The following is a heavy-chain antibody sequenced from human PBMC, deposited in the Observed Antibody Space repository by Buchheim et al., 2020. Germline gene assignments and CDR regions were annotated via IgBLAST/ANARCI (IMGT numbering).Heavy chain of an antibody. CDR3: ARYGSWFDP. V-gene: IGHV4-30-2*01. D-gene: IGHD1-14*01. CDR2: IYDSGST. Sequence: QLQLQESGSGLVRPSQTLSLTCAVSGGSITSGCYSWSWIRQPPGKGLEWVGYIYDSGSTFYTPSLKSRINISRDKSKNQFSLKLSSVTAADTAVYYCARYGSWFDPWGQGTL. CDR1: GGSITSGCYS. J-gene: IGHJ5*02.